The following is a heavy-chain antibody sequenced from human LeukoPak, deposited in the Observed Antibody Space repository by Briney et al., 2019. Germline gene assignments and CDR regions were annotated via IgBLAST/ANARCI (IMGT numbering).Heavy chain of an antibody. CDR2: IKSDNGDT. V-gene: IGHV1-2*02. CDR3: AREGMNTVTGSPDKDFDH. J-gene: IGHJ4*02. Sequence: ASVKVSCQASGYTFTGHYMHWLRQAPGQGLGWVGWIKSDNGDTGSAQKFQGRVTITRDTSITTVYMELSRLTSDDTAVYYCAREGMNTVTGSPDKDFDHWGQGTLVTVSS. CDR1: GYTFTGHY. D-gene: IGHD4-11*01.